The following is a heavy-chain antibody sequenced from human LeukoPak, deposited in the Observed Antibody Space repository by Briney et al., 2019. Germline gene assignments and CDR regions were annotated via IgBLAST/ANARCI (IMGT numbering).Heavy chain of an antibody. V-gene: IGHV4-34*01. CDR2: INHIGTT. J-gene: IGHJ6*03. Sequence: SETLSLTCAVNGGSFSGHYWTWIRQPPGKGLEWIGEINHIGTTNNNLSLNSRVTISLDASKSQVSLKLSSVTAADTAVYYCARASRLGTYYFTDVWGNGTTVTVSS. D-gene: IGHD1-7*01. CDR1: GGSFSGHY. CDR3: ARASRLGTYYFTDV.